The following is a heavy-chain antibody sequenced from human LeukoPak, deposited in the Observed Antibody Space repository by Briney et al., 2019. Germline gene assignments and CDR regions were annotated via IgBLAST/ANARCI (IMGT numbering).Heavy chain of an antibody. Sequence: PGGSLRLSCAASGFTFSNSAMSWVRQAPGKGLEWVSSFSGSGGSTYYADSVKGRFTISSDNSKNTLYLQMNSLRAEDTAIYYCTKSGSSRFDPWGQGTLVTVSS. CDR3: TKSGSSRFDP. CDR2: FSGSGGST. CDR1: GFTFSNSA. D-gene: IGHD1-26*01. J-gene: IGHJ5*02. V-gene: IGHV3-23*01.